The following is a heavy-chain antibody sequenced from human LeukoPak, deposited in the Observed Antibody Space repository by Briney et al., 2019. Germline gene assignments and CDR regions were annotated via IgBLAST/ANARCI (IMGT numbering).Heavy chain of an antibody. Sequence: GGSLRLSCAASGFTFSSYAMSWVRQAPGKGLEWVAVISYDGSNKYYADSVKGRFTISRDNSKNTLYLQMNSLRAEDTAVYYCARVKGWGSSGGFDYWGQGTLVTVSS. CDR3: ARVKGWGSSGGFDY. D-gene: IGHD7-27*01. CDR1: GFTFSSYA. CDR2: ISYDGSNK. J-gene: IGHJ4*02. V-gene: IGHV3-30*01.